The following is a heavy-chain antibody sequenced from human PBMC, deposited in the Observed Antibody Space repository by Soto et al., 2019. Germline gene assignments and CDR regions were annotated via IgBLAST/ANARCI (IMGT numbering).Heavy chain of an antibody. CDR3: ARAGFNFYFDY. V-gene: IGHV3-30-3*01. Sequence: QVQVVESGGGVVQPGRSLRLSCAASGFTFSNYAKHWVRQAPGKGLEWVAVISYDGSNKYYADSVKGRLTISRDNSKNTVYLQLNSLRAEDTAVHLCARAGFNFYFDYWGLGTLVTVSS. CDR2: ISYDGSNK. CDR1: GFTFSNYA. J-gene: IGHJ4*02.